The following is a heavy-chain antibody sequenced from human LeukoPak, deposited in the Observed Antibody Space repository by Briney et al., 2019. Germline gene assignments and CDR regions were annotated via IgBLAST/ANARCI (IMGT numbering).Heavy chain of an antibody. CDR1: GGSISRYY. CDR2: IYYIRST. CDR3: AGHGDSATFDY. D-gene: IGHD4-17*01. Sequence: PSETLSLTCTVSGGSISRYYWSWVRQPPGRGLEWIGYIYYIRSTNYNPTLKSRVTISVDTSKNQFSLKLSSVTAADTAVYYCAGHGDSATFDYWGQGTLVTVSS. V-gene: IGHV4-59*01. J-gene: IGHJ4*02.